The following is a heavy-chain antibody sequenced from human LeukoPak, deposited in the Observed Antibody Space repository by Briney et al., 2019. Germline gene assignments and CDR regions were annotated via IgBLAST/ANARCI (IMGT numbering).Heavy chain of an antibody. CDR2: IKQDGSEK. J-gene: IGHJ4*02. CDR1: GFTFSSYW. Sequence: GGSLRLSCAASGFTFSSYWMSWVRQAPGKGLEWVANIKQDGSEKYYVDSVKGRFTISRDNAKNSLYLQMNSLRAEDTAVYYCAREPWLNWNLDPLEDDYWGQGTLVTVSS. V-gene: IGHV3-7*01. D-gene: IGHD1-20*01. CDR3: AREPWLNWNLDPLEDDY.